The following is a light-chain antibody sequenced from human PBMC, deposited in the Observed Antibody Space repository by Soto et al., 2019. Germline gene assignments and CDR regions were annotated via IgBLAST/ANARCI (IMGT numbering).Light chain of an antibody. CDR2: AAS. CDR1: QGISAW. Sequence: DIQMTQSPSSVSASVGDRVTITCRASQGISAWIAWYQQKPGKAPKLLIYAASSLQSGVPSRFSGSGFGTDFTLTISSLQPEDFATYYCQQANSFPITFGQGTRLEIK. CDR3: QQANSFPIT. V-gene: IGKV1D-12*01. J-gene: IGKJ5*01.